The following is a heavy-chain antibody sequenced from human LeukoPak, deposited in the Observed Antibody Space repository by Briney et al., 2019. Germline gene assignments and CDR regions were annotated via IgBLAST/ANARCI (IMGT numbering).Heavy chain of an antibody. Sequence: ASVKVSCKASGYTFTTYGISWVRQAPGQGLEWMGWISGYNGNTNYAQKFQGRVTMTTDTSTSTAYMELRSLRSDDTAVYYCARDLLDRLIAAADYYYYMDVWGKGTTVTVSS. D-gene: IGHD6-13*01. J-gene: IGHJ6*03. CDR2: ISGYNGNT. CDR1: GYTFTTYG. CDR3: ARDLLDRLIAAADYYYYMDV. V-gene: IGHV1-18*01.